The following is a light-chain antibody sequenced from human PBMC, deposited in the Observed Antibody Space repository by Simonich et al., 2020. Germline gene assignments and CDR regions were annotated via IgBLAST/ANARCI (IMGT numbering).Light chain of an antibody. J-gene: IGLJ2*01. CDR1: SSDVGSYNL. V-gene: IGLV2-23*01. CDR2: EGS. CDR3: CSYAGSSTVV. Sequence: QSALTQPASESGSPGQSITISCTGTSSDVGSYNLVSWYQQHPGKAPKLMIYEGSKRPSGVSNRFSGSKSGHTASLTISGLQAEDEADYYCCSYAGSSTVVFGGGTKLTVL.